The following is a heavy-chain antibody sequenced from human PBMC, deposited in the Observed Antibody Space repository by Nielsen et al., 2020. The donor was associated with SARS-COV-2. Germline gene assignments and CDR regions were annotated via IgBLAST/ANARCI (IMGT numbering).Heavy chain of an antibody. D-gene: IGHD1-26*01. CDR3: ARENSGSTPDY. Sequence: EGSLRLSCAASGFTFSSYWMSWVRQAPGKGLEWVANIKQDGSEKYYVDSVKGRFTISRDNAKNSLYLQMNSLRAEDTAVYYCARENSGSTPDYWGQGTLVTVSS. CDR1: GFTFSSYW. V-gene: IGHV3-7*01. J-gene: IGHJ4*02. CDR2: IKQDGSEK.